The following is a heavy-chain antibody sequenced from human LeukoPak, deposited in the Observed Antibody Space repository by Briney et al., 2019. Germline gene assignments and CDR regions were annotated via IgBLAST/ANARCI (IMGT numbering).Heavy chain of an antibody. CDR3: VRPDRIFGVPAAFDA. D-gene: IGHD3-3*02. V-gene: IGHV1-69*01. Sequence: SMKVSCKASGGSFSDYPINWVRQAPGQGLEWLGGIIPKYSASNYAQAFQGRVTITADESTNTVYMEMSGLRPDDTAVYYCVRPDRIFGVPAAFDAWGQGTLVAVSS. CDR2: IIPKYSAS. J-gene: IGHJ3*01. CDR1: GGSFSDYP.